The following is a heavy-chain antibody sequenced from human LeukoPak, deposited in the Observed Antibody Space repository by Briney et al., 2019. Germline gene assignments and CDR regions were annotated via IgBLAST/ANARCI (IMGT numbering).Heavy chain of an antibody. CDR3: AREWRYYYGSGSYFWFDP. CDR2: IYYSGST. D-gene: IGHD3-10*01. J-gene: IGHJ5*02. Sequence: KPSETLSLTCTVSGGSISSYYWSWIRQPPGKGLEWIGYIYYSGSTNYNPSLKSRVTISVDTSKNQFSLKLSSVTAADTAVYYCAREWRYYYGSGSYFWFDPWGQGTLVTVSS. CDR1: GGSISSYY. V-gene: IGHV4-59*01.